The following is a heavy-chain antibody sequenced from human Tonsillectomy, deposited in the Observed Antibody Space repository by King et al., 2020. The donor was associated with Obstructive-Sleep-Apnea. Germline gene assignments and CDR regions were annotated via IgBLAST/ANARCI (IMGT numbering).Heavy chain of an antibody. V-gene: IGHV3-66*01. Sequence: VQLVESGGGLVQPGGSLRLSCAASGFTGSSSYISWVRPAPGKGLEWVSVVYSGGSTAYADSVKGRFTLSRDSSKNTVYLQMNTLRAEDTAVYYCARNSYSSSSSWGQGTLVTVSS. CDR2: VYSGGST. D-gene: IGHD6-13*01. CDR3: ARNSYSSSSS. J-gene: IGHJ4*02. CDR1: GFTGSSSY.